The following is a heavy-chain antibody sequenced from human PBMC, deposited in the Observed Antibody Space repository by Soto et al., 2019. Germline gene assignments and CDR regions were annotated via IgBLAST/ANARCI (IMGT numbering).Heavy chain of an antibody. CDR3: ARGYTIGTYSDY. Sequence: SVKVSCKASGGTFSSYAISWVRQAPGQGLEWMGGIIPIFGTANYAQKFQGRVTITADESTSTAYMELSSLRSEDTAVYYCARGYTIGTYSDYWGQGTLVTVSS. J-gene: IGHJ4*02. CDR1: GGTFSSYA. V-gene: IGHV1-69*13. CDR2: IIPIFGTA. D-gene: IGHD1-26*01.